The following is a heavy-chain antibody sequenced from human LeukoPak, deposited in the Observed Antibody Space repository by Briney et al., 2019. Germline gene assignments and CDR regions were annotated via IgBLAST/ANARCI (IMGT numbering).Heavy chain of an antibody. CDR1: GYTFTSYY. V-gene: IGHV1-46*01. CDR3: ARVSGYSYGRFFDY. J-gene: IGHJ4*02. Sequence: ASVKVSCKASGYTFTSYYIHWVRPAPGQGLEWMGLINPSGGSTRYAQKFQGRVTMTRDTSTSTVYMEMSSLRSEDTAVYYCARVSGYSYGRFFDYWGQGTLVTVSS. CDR2: INPSGGST. D-gene: IGHD5-18*01.